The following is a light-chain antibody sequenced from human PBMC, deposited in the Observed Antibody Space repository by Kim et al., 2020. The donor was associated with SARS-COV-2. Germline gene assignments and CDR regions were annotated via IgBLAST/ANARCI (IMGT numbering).Light chain of an antibody. CDR3: QQYKTWPRT. V-gene: IGKV3-15*01. CDR2: GAS. J-gene: IGKJ1*01. Sequence: EVVMTQSPATLSVSPGERATLSCRASQSVNSNFAWYQQKPGQSPRLLIFGASTRATGIPARFSGSGSGTEFTLTISSLQSEDFAVYYCQQYKTWPRTFGQGTKVDIK. CDR1: QSVNSN.